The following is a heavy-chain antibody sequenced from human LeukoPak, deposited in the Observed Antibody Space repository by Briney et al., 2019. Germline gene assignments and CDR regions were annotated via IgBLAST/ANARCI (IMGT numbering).Heavy chain of an antibody. Sequence: PGRSLRPSCAASGFTFDDYAMHWVRQAPGKGLEWVSGISWNSGSIGYADSVKGRFTISRDNAKNSLYLQMNSLRAVDMALYYCAKLADSRSAIDAFDIWGQGTMVTVSS. V-gene: IGHV3-9*03. CDR1: GFTFDDYA. D-gene: IGHD6-6*01. CDR2: ISWNSGSI. CDR3: AKLADSRSAIDAFDI. J-gene: IGHJ3*02.